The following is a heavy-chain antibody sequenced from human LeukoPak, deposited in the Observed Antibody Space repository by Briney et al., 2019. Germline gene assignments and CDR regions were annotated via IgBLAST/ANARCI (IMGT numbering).Heavy chain of an antibody. CDR1: GFTFSSYA. D-gene: IGHD3-22*01. CDR3: AKGMYYYDNSDAFEI. V-gene: IGHV3-23*01. J-gene: IGHJ3*02. Sequence: GGSLRLSCAASGFTFSSYAMSWVRQAPGKALEWVSGISCSGGSTYYADPVKGRFTISRDNSKNTLYLQMNSLRAEDTAVYHCAKGMYYYDNSDAFEIWGQGTMVTVSS. CDR2: ISCSGGST.